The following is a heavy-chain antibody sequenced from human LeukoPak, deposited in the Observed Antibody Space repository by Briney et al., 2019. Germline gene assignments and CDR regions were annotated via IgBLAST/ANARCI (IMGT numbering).Heavy chain of an antibody. Sequence: GGSLRLSCAASGFTFSSYEMNWVRQAPGKGLEWVSYISSSGSTIYYADSVKGRFTISRDNAKNSLYLQMNSLRAEDTAVYYCASQPTYYDFSAYYYHMDVWGKGTTVTVSS. CDR1: GFTFSSYE. D-gene: IGHD3-3*01. V-gene: IGHV3-48*03. J-gene: IGHJ6*03. CDR2: ISSSGSTI. CDR3: ASQPTYYDFSAYYYHMDV.